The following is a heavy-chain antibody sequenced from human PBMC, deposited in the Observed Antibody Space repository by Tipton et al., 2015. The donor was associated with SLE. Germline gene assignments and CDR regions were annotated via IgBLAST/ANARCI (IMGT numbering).Heavy chain of an antibody. CDR1: GFTFSNYG. V-gene: IGHV3-23*01. J-gene: IGHJ4*02. CDR2: ISGSGGSA. D-gene: IGHD6-13*01. CDR3: VRGTTRRLTKQQQVPIDY. Sequence: GSLRLSCAASGFTFSNYGMSWVRQAPGKGLEWVSAISGSGGSAYYADSVKGRFTISRDNAKNSLYLQMNSLRVDDTAVYYCVRGTTRRLTKQQQVPIDYWGQGTLVTVSS.